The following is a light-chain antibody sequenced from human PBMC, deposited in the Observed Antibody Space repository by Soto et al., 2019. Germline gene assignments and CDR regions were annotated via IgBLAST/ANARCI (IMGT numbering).Light chain of an antibody. CDR1: QSVSSS. J-gene: IGKJ1*01. CDR2: DAS. V-gene: IGKV3-11*01. CDR3: QQYNGYGSWT. Sequence: EIVLTQSPATLSLSPGERATLSCRASQSVSSSLAWYQQKPGQAPRLLIYDASNRATGIPARFSGSASGTEFTLTISSLQPDDFATYYCQQYNGYGSWTFGQGTKVEIK.